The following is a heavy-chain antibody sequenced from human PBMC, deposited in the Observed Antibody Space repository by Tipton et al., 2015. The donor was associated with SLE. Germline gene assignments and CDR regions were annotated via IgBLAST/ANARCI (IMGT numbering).Heavy chain of an antibody. Sequence: TLSLTCTVPGGSISSGSYYWSWVRQPAGKGLEWIGHIYTSGSTNYNPSLTSRVTISVDTSKNQFSLKLSSVTAAYTAVYYCAGLLLAQFDYCGQGTLVTVAS. V-gene: IGHV4-61*09. CDR1: GGSISSGSYY. J-gene: IGHJ4*01. CDR2: IYTSGST. CDR3: AGLLLAQFDY. D-gene: IGHD2/OR15-2a*01.